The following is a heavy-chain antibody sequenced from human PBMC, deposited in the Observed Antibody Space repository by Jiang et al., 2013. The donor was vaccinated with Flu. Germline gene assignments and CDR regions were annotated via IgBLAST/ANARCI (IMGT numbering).Heavy chain of an antibody. CDR2: IYYSGST. D-gene: IGHD2-21*01. J-gene: IGHJ5*02. Sequence: PGLVKPSETLSLTCTVSGGSISSYYWSWIRQPPGKGLEWIGYIYYSGSTNYNPSLKSRVTISVDTSKNQFSLKLSSVTAADTAVYYCARGHRRQQNWFDPWGQGTLVTVSS. CDR1: GGSISSYY. V-gene: IGHV4-59*01. CDR3: ARGHRRQQNWFDP.